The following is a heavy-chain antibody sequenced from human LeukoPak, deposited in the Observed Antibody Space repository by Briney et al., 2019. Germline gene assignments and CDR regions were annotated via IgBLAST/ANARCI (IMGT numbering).Heavy chain of an antibody. CDR2: IIPILGIA. V-gene: IGHV1-69*04. CDR1: GGTFSSYA. CDR3: ARSYSSGYFDY. D-gene: IGHD6-19*01. J-gene: IGHJ4*02. Sequence: GASVKVSCKASGGTFSSYAISWVRQAPGQGLEWMGRIIPILGIANYAQKFLGRVTITADKSTSTAYMELSSLRSEDTAVYYCARSYSSGYFDYWGQGTLVTVSS.